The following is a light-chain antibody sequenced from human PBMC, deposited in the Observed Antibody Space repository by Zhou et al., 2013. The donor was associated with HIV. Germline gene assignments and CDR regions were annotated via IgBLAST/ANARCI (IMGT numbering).Light chain of an antibody. Sequence: DIQMTQSPSSLSASVGDRVTITCRASQSIDSFLNWYQQKPGKAPKLLIYAASTLQSGVPSRFSGSGSGTDFTLTISCLQSEDFATYYCQQYYSYPLLTFGGGTKVEIK. J-gene: IGKJ4*01. CDR3: QQYYSYPLLT. CDR2: AAS. V-gene: IGKV1-39*01. CDR1: QSIDSF.